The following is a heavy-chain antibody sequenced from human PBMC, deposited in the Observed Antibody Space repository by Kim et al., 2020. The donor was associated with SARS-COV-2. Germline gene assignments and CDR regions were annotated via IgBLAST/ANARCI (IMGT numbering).Heavy chain of an antibody. J-gene: IGHJ4*02. V-gene: IGHV3-23*01. CDR1: GFTFGSYA. D-gene: IGHD6-13*01. CDR3: VKFTISIYSTSWYGEFGD. Sequence: GGSLRLSCAASGFTFGSYAMNWVRQAPGKGLEWVSAISGNGDATYYADSVKGSFTMSRDNFNNTVYMQMNSLRAENTAVYYCVKFTISIYSTSWYGEFGDWGQGTHVSVSS. CDR2: ISGNGDAT.